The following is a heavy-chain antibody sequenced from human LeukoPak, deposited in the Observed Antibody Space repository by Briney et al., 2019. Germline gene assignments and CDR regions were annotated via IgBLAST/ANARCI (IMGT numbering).Heavy chain of an antibody. Sequence: PSETLSLTCAVYGGSFSGYYWSWIRQPPGKGLEWIGEINHSGSTNYNPSLKSRVTISVDTFKNQFSLKLSSVTAADTAVYYCARDGARYFDYWGQGTLVTVSS. V-gene: IGHV4-34*01. CDR3: ARDGARYFDY. D-gene: IGHD3-16*01. CDR1: GGSFSGYY. J-gene: IGHJ4*02. CDR2: INHSGST.